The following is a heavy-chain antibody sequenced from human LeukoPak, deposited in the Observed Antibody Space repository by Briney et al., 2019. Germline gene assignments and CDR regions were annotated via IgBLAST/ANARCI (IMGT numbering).Heavy chain of an antibody. CDR1: GFTFSSYN. D-gene: IGHD5-12*01. J-gene: IGHJ5*02. V-gene: IGHV3-21*04. CDR2: ISSSSTYI. CDR3: AKEQRGYTGYAVGSWFDP. Sequence: GGSLRLSCAASGFTFSSYNMNWVRQAPGKGLEWVSSISSSSTYIYYADSMKGRFTISRDNAKNSLCLQMNSLRAEDTAVYYCAKEQRGYTGYAVGSWFDPWGQGTLVTVSS.